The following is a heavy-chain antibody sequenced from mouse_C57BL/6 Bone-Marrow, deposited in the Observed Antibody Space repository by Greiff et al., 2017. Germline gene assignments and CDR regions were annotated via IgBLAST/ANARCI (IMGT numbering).Heavy chain of an antibody. CDR1: GYSFTGYY. CDR2: IYPYYGVS. Sequence: EVQLVESGPELVKPGASVKISCKASGYSFTGYYMHWVKPSHGNILDWIGYIYPYYGVSSYNQKFKGKATLTVDKSSSTAYIERRSLTAEDSAVYYCARRDYYGSSWCAYWGQGTLVTVSA. CDR3: ARRDYYGSSWCAY. V-gene: IGHV1-31*01. J-gene: IGHJ3*01. D-gene: IGHD1-1*01.